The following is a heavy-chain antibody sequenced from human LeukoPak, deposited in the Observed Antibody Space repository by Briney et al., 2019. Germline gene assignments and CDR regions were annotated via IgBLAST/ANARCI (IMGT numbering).Heavy chain of an antibody. J-gene: IGHJ4*02. CDR1: GFSFMNAW. CDR3: TTFYHEYSPY. D-gene: IGHD2/OR15-2a*01. V-gene: IGHV3-15*01. Sequence: GSLRLSXAASGFSFMNAWMIWVRQAPGKGLEWVGRIKSNADGGTPDYAAPARGRFTISRDDSKNTLYLQMNSLKTEDTAVYYCTTFYHEYSPYWGRGTLVTVSS. CDR2: IKSNADGGTP.